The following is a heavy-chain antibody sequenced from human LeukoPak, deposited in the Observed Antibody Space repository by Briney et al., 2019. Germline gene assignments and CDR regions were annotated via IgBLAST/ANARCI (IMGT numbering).Heavy chain of an antibody. CDR1: GYSISSGYY. Sequence: SETLSLTCTVSGYSISSGYYWGWIRPPPGKGLKWIGSISHSGSTYYNPSLKRRVTISGDTSKNQFSLKLSSVTAADTAVYYCAKSNGYGLVDIWGQGTMVTVSS. CDR3: AKSNGYGLVDI. V-gene: IGHV4-38-2*02. D-gene: IGHD3-10*01. J-gene: IGHJ3*02. CDR2: ISHSGST.